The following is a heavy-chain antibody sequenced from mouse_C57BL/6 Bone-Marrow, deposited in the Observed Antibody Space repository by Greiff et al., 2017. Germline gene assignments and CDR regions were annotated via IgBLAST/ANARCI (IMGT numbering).Heavy chain of an antibody. V-gene: IGHV5-17*01. CDR1: GFTFSDYG. CDR3: ARRSMSKDAMDY. Sequence: EVKLVESGGGLVKPGGSLKLSCAASGFTFSDYGMHWVRQAPEKGLEWVAYISSGSSTIYYADTVKGRFTISRDNAKNTLFLQMTSLRSEDTAMYYCARRSMSKDAMDYWGQGTSVTVSS. D-gene: IGHD2-3*01. J-gene: IGHJ4*01. CDR2: ISSGSSTI.